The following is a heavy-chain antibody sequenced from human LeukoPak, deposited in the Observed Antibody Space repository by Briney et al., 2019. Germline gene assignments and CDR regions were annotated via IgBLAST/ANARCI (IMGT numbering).Heavy chain of an antibody. CDR1: GGSINTYY. J-gene: IGHJ4*02. Sequence: PSETLSLTCTVSGGSINTYYWSWIRQPPGKGLEWIGYISYSGSTNYNPSLKSRVTITVDTSKNQFSLKLSSVTAADTAVYYCAREGYDNNIYYKADYWGQGTLVTVSS. D-gene: IGHD3-22*01. V-gene: IGHV4-59*01. CDR3: AREGYDNNIYYKADY. CDR2: ISYSGST.